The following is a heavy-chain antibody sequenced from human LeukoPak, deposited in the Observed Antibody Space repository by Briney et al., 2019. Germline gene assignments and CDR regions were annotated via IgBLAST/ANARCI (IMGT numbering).Heavy chain of an antibody. CDR1: GYTFSSYG. V-gene: IGHV1-69*06. D-gene: IGHD5-24*01. J-gene: IGHJ4*02. CDR3: AGLLMATSTYFNY. Sequence: ASVKVSCKASGYTFSSYGISWVRQAPGQGLEWMAGIIPIFGTAKYAQSFQGRVTITADTSTSTAYMELRSLRSEDTAVYYCAGLLMATSTYFNYWGQGTLVTVSS. CDR2: IIPIFGTA.